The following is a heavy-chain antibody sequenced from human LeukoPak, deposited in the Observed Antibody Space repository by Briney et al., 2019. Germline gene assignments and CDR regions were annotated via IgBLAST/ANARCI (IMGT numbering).Heavy chain of an antibody. J-gene: IGHJ6*03. Sequence: PGGSLRHSCAASGFIFSNSWTSWLRQGPGKGMEWVAHINEGGNGKYYVDSVKGRFTISRDNVQSSLYLQMNDLRAEDTAVYYCAREEAAAGTILEKSYYYYYMDVWGKGTTVTVSS. CDR1: GFIFSNSW. V-gene: IGHV3-7*01. D-gene: IGHD6-13*01. CDR3: AREEAAAGTILEKSYYYYYMDV. CDR2: INEGGNGK.